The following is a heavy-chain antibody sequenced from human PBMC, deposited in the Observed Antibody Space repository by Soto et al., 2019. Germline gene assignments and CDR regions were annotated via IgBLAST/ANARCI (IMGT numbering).Heavy chain of an antibody. D-gene: IGHD5-18*01. J-gene: IGHJ4*02. CDR2: ISYDGSNK. CDR3: AKGSRIQLWWEGDFDY. V-gene: IGHV3-30*18. CDR1: GFTFSSYG. Sequence: QVQLVESGGGVVQPGRSLRLSCAASGFTFSSYGMHWVRQAPGKGLEWVAVISYDGSNKYYADSVKGRFTISRDNSKNTLYLQMKSLRAEDTAVYYCAKGSRIQLWWEGDFDYWGQGTLVTVSS.